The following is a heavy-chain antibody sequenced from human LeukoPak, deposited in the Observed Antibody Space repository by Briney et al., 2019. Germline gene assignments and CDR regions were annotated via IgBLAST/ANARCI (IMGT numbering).Heavy chain of an antibody. CDR1: GFSLSTTGVG. D-gene: IGHD1-14*01. CDR2: IYWDDDK. Sequence: SGPTLVNPTQTLTLTCTFSGFSLSTTGVGVGWIRQPPGKALEWLALIYWDDDKRYSPSLKRRLTIFKDTSYNQLVLVMTDLDPVDTATYYCAHRRSAYDWNHGDFDYWGQGTLVTVSS. V-gene: IGHV2-5*02. J-gene: IGHJ4*02. CDR3: AHRRSAYDWNHGDFDY.